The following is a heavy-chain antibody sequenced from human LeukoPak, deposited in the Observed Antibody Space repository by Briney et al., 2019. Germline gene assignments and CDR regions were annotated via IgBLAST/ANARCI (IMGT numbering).Heavy chain of an antibody. CDR3: AKGYGDRAGTKYFFDH. D-gene: IGHD5-18*01. CDR2: ISGSGTNT. Sequence: PGGSLTLSCAASGWTFSTYGMSWLRQAPGKGLEWVSGISGSGTNTNSADSVKGRFTISRDNSKNTLYLQMNSPRAEDTAVYYCAKGYGDRAGTKYFFDHWGQGTLVTVS. CDR1: GWTFSTYG. J-gene: IGHJ4*02. V-gene: IGHV3-23*01.